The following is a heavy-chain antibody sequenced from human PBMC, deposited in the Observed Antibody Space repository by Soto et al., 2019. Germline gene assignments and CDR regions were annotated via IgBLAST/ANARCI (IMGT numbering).Heavy chain of an antibody. CDR3: VREDDGGDRDYYGLDV. D-gene: IGHD2-21*02. CDR2: INYTGSV. V-gene: IGHV4-30-4*01. J-gene: IGHJ6*02. CDR1: GGSMSAEHYH. Sequence: QVQLQESDPGLVRPSQTLSLTCTVSGGSMSAEHYHWTWIRHPPGKGLGWIGYINYTGSVLYNPSLQSRLSMSVDTSKNLFSLKLTSVTAADTAVYFCVREDDGGDRDYYGLDVWGQGTTVTVSS.